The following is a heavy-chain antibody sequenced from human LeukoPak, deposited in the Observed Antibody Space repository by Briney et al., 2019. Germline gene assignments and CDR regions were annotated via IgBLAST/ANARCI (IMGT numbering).Heavy chain of an antibody. CDR2: IYYSGST. CDR3: ARLRCVVEGPCWYFDL. D-gene: IGHD2-21*01. Sequence: SETLSLTCTVSGGSISSSSYYWGWIRQPPGKGLEWIGSIYYSGSTYYNPSLKSRVTISVDTSKNQFSLKLSSVTAADTAVYYCARLRCVVEGPCWYFDLWGRGTLVTVSS. V-gene: IGHV4-39*01. CDR1: GGSISSSSYY. J-gene: IGHJ2*01.